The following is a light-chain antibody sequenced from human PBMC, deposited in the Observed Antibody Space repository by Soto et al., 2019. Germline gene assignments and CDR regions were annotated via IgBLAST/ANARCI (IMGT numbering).Light chain of an antibody. Sequence: QSVLTQPLSVSAAPGQEVTISCSGSSSNVGPNSLSWYQQLPGTAPKLVIYDNNKRPSGIPARFSGSKSGTSATLGITGLQTGDEADYYCGAWDDRLTVYVFGSGTKLTVL. J-gene: IGLJ1*01. CDR1: SSNVGPNS. CDR2: DNN. CDR3: GAWDDRLTVYV. V-gene: IGLV1-51*01.